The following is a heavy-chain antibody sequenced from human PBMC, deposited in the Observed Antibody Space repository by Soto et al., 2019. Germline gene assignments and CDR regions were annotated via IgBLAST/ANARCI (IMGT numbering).Heavy chain of an antibody. Sequence: ASVKVSCKASGGTFSSYTISWVRQAPGQGLEWMGRIIPILGIANYAQKFQGRVTITADKSTSTAYMELSSLRSEDTAVYYCARDLGVVAATSNYYYYGMDVWGQGTTVTVSS. CDR1: GGTFSSYT. CDR3: ARDLGVVAATSNYYYYGMDV. J-gene: IGHJ6*02. V-gene: IGHV1-69*04. D-gene: IGHD2-15*01. CDR2: IIPILGIA.